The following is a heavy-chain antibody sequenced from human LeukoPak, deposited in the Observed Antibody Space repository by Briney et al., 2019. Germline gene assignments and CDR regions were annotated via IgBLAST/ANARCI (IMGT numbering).Heavy chain of an antibody. Sequence: KSGGSLRLSCEASGFIFSDFYMNWIRQAPGKGLEWVAYISSSATTIHYADSVKGRFTVSRDNAKNSLFLQMNSLRAEDTAIYYCACSIAVAGSQFDNWGQGTLVTVSS. J-gene: IGHJ4*02. CDR3: ACSIAVAGSQFDN. CDR1: GFIFSDFY. CDR2: ISSSATTI. V-gene: IGHV3-11*04. D-gene: IGHD6-19*01.